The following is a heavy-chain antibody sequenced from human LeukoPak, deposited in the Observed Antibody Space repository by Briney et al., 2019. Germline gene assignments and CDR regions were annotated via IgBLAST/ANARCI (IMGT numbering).Heavy chain of an antibody. CDR3: ARGQLLWFGELSPPNYYGMDV. V-gene: IGHV4-30-4*01. D-gene: IGHD3-10*01. CDR1: GGSISSGDYY. J-gene: IGHJ6*02. CDR2: IYYSGST. Sequence: SETLSLTCTVSGGSISSGDYYWSWVRQPPGKGLEWIGYIYYSGSTYYNPSLKSRVTISVDTSKNQFSLKLSSVTAADTAVYYCARGQLLWFGELSPPNYYGMDVWGQGTTVTVSS.